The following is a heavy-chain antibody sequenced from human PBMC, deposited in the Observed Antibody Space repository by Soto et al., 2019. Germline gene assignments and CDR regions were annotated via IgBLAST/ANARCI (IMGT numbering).Heavy chain of an antibody. V-gene: IGHV3-53*01. CDR2: IYRDGST. CDR1: GLIVSNNY. J-gene: IGHJ4*02. CDR3: ARGHYVGSDQ. D-gene: IGHD3-16*01. Sequence: PVGSLRLSCAASGLIVSNNYMTWVRQAPGKGLEWVSVIYRDGSTYYADSVKGRFTISRDNSKNTVLLQMNSLRDEDTAIYYCARGHYVGSDQWGQGTLVTVSS.